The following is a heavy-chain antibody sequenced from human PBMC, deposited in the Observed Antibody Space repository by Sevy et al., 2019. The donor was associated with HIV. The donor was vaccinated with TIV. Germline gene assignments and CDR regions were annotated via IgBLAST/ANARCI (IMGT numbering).Heavy chain of an antibody. J-gene: IGHJ3*02. CDR1: GFTFSSYA. Sequence: GGSLRLSCAASGFTFSSYAMSWVRQAPGKGLEWVSAISGSGGSTYNADSVKGRFTISRENSKNTLYLQMNSLRAEDTAVYYCAKDLNYYDSSGYYHAFDIWGQGTMVTVSS. CDR3: AKDLNYYDSSGYYHAFDI. CDR2: ISGSGGST. D-gene: IGHD3-22*01. V-gene: IGHV3-23*01.